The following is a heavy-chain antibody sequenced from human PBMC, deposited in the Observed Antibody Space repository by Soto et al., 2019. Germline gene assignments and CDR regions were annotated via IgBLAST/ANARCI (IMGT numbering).Heavy chain of an antibody. V-gene: IGHV3-74*01. D-gene: IGHD2-15*01. CDR2: INSDGGSI. J-gene: IGHJ4*02. CDR1: GFTFSTSW. CDR3: VRPLRCVGSENCYSPLDY. Sequence: EVTLVESGGGLVQPGGSLRLSCAASGFTFSTSWIYWVRQAPGKGLVWVSRINSDGGSIIYGDSVKGRCTISRDNAKNTVYMQSDSLRDENTALYYCVRPLRCVGSENCYSPLDYWSQGTLVTVSS.